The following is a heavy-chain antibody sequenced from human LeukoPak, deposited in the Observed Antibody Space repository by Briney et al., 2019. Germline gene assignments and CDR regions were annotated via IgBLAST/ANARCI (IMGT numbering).Heavy chain of an antibody. J-gene: IGHJ6*03. Sequence: ASVKVSCKASGYTFTGYYMHWVRQAPGQGLEWMGGIIPIFGTANYAQKFQGRVTITADESTSTAYMELSSLRSEDTAVYYCARAGMVTNYYYYMDVWGKGTTVTVSS. CDR1: GYTFTGYY. CDR2: IIPIFGTA. D-gene: IGHD5-18*01. V-gene: IGHV1-69*13. CDR3: ARAGMVTNYYYYMDV.